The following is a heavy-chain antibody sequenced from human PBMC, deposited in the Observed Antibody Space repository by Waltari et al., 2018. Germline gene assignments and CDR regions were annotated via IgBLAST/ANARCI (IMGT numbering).Heavy chain of an antibody. CDR1: GYSISGGDF. D-gene: IGHD2-15*01. CDR3: ARRGRLSSYFFDY. Sequence: QLHLQESGPGLLKPSETLSLTCAVSGYSISGGDFWGWIRQPPGKGLEWIGSIHPGGDTYFNPSLKSRVTISVDKSKNQYSLNLRSMTAADTAVYYCARRGRLSSYFFDYWGQGTLVTVSS. CDR2: IHPGGDT. J-gene: IGHJ4*02. V-gene: IGHV4-38-2*01.